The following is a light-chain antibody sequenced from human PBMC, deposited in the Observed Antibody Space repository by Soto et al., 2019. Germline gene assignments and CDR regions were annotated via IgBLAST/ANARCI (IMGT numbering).Light chain of an antibody. J-gene: IGKJ1*01. Sequence: DIQMTQSPSSLSASVGDRVTITCRASQSISSYLNGYQQKPGKAPKPLIYAASSLQSGVPSRFSGSGSGTDFTLTISSLQPEDFATYYCQQSYSTPQTFGQGTKVEIK. CDR3: QQSYSTPQT. CDR1: QSISSY. V-gene: IGKV1-39*01. CDR2: AAS.